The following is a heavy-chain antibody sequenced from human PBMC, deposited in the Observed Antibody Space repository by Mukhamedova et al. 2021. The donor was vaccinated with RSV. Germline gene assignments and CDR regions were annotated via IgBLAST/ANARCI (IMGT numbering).Heavy chain of an antibody. Sequence: STQSTWEASEYTFSSKYIHWVRQAPGQGLEWVGIINPSGTRTIYAQKFQGRVTMTRDTSTSTVYMELSSLKSEDTAVYYCAREVGGNSDYWG. CDR3: AREVGGNSDY. J-gene: IGHJ4*01. CDR1: EYTFSSKY. V-gene: IGHV1-46*01. CDR2: INPSGTRT. D-gene: IGHD4-23*01.